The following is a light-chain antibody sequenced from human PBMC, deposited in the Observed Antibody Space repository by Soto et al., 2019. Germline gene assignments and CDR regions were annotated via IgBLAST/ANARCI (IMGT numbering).Light chain of an antibody. Sequence: EIVLTQSPGTLSSSPGERATLSCRASQSVSSYLAWYQQKPGQAARLLMFDKSSRAPGVPARFSGSGTGTDFTLTINSLLSEDFGVYYCHQYNNWPPCTFGQGTRLDIK. CDR2: DKS. J-gene: IGKJ5*01. V-gene: IGKV3-15*01. CDR3: HQYNNWPPCT. CDR1: QSVSSY.